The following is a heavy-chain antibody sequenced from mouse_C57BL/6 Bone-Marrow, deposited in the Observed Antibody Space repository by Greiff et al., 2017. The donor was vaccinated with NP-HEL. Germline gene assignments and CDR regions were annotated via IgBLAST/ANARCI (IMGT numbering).Heavy chain of an antibody. J-gene: IGHJ3*01. CDR2: IDPSDSYT. CDR1: GYTFTSYW. V-gene: IGHV1-50*01. CDR3: AREGGLAWFAY. Sequence: QVQLQQPGAELVKPGASVKLSCKAPGYTFTSYWMQWVKQRPGQGLEWIGEIDPSDSYTNYNQKFKGKATLTVDTSSSTAYMQLSSLTSEDSAVYYCAREGGLAWFAYWGQGTLVTVSA.